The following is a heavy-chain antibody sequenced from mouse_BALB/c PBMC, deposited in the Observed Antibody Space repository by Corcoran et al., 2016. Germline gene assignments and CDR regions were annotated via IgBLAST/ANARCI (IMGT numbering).Heavy chain of an antibody. CDR1: GFNIKDTY. D-gene: IGHD1-3*01. V-gene: IGHV14-3*02. Sequence: EVQLQQSGAELVKPGASVKLSCTASGFNIKDTYMHWVKQRPEQGLEWIGRIDPANGNTKYDPKFQGKATITADTSSNTAYLQLSSLTSEDTAVYYGAKWDWYFDYWGGGTTVTVSS. CDR3: AKWDWYFDY. CDR2: IDPANGNT. J-gene: IGHJ1*01.